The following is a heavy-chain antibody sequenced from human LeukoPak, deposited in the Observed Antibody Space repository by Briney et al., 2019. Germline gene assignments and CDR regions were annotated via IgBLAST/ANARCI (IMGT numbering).Heavy chain of an antibody. CDR3: AKLGTSDSRGYCFLFDY. CDR2: ISGSGSGT. D-gene: IGHD3-22*01. J-gene: IGHJ4*02. CDR1: GFTFSDYA. Sequence: GGSLRLSCAASGFTFSDYAMGWVRQAPGKGPEWVSVISGSGSGTDYGDSVKGRFTISRDNFRNTLSLQMSSLRAADTAIYYCAKLGTSDSRGYCFLFDYWGQGNLVTVSS. V-gene: IGHV3-23*01.